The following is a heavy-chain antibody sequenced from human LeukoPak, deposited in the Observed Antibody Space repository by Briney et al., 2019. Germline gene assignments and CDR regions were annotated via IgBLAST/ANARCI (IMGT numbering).Heavy chain of an antibody. J-gene: IGHJ3*02. CDR3: AKVNYYDGSGYYYDAFDI. CDR2: VSGSGGSA. V-gene: IGHV3-23*01. CDR1: GFTFSSYA. D-gene: IGHD3-22*01. Sequence: GGSLRLSCAASGFTFSSYAMSWVRQAPGKGLEWVSGVSGSGGSAYYADSVKGRFTISRDNSKNTLYLRVNSLRAEDTAVYYCAKVNYYDGSGYYYDAFDIWGQGAMVTVSS.